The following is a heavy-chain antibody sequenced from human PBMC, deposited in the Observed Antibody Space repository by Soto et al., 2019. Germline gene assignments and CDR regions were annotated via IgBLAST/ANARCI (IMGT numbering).Heavy chain of an antibody. V-gene: IGHV1-18*01. J-gene: IGHJ6*02. D-gene: IGHD4-17*01. CDR3: ARVPYRYGDYGGYYYYGMDV. CDR1: GYTFTSYG. Sequence: QVQLVQSGAEVKKPGASVKVSCKASGYTFTSYGISWVRQAPGQGLEWMGWISAYNGNTNYAQKLQGSVTMTTNTSTRPAYMELRSLRSDDTAVYYCARVPYRYGDYGGYYYYGMDVWGQGTTVTVSS. CDR2: ISAYNGNT.